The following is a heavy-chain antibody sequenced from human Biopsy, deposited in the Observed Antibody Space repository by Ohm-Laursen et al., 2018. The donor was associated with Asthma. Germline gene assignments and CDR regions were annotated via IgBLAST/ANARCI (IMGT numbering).Heavy chain of an antibody. CDR2: ISWSSGSI. Sequence: SLRLSCAASGFTFADYAMHWVRQAPGKGLEWVSGISWSSGSIGYADSVKGRFTISRDNAKNSLYLQMNSLRAEDTALYYCAKGEWELLEANFDYWGQGTLVTVSS. V-gene: IGHV3-9*01. J-gene: IGHJ4*02. CDR3: AKGEWELLEANFDY. D-gene: IGHD1-26*01. CDR1: GFTFADYA.